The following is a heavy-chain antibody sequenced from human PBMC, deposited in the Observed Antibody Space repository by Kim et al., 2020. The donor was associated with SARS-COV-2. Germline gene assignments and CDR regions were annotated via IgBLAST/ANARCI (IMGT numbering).Heavy chain of an antibody. J-gene: IGHJ3*02. CDR2: INTSGGST. CDR3: ASGVPWMATHAFDI. Sequence: ASVKVSCKASGYTFTSYYMHWVRQAPGQGMEWMGIINTSGGSTSYAQKFKGRVTMTRDTSTSTVYMELSSLRSEDTAVYYCASGVPWMATHAFDIWGQGTLVTVSS. D-gene: IGHD5-12*01. V-gene: IGHV1-46*01. CDR1: GYTFTSYY.